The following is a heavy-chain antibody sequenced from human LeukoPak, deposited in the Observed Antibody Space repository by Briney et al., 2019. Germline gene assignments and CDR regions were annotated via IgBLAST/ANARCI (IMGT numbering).Heavy chain of an antibody. CDR3: ARVAQLWLLDY. Sequence: SETLSLTCTVSGGSISSGDYYWSWIRQPPGKGLEWIGYIYYSGSTYYNPSLKSRVTISVDTSKNQFSLKLSSVTAADTAVYHCARVAQLWLLDYWGQGTLVTVSS. CDR2: IYYSGST. CDR1: GGSISSGDYY. D-gene: IGHD5-18*01. V-gene: IGHV4-30-4*01. J-gene: IGHJ4*02.